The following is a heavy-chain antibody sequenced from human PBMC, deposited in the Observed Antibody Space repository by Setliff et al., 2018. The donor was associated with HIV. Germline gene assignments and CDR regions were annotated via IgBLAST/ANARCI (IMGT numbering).Heavy chain of an antibody. D-gene: IGHD1-26*01. J-gene: IGHJ4*02. Sequence: GESLTISCRASGYTFTNYWIGWVRQMPGKGLEWIGVIYPGDSVTRYGPSFQGQVFISADRSITTAYLEWSSLKPSDTAMYYCIRRRRAPGTEDLEVVWGQGTLVTVSS. CDR3: IRRRRAPGTEDLEVV. CDR2: IYPGDSVT. CDR1: GYTFTNYW. V-gene: IGHV5-51*01.